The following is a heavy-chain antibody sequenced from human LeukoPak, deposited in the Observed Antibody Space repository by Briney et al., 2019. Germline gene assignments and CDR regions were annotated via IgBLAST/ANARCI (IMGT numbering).Heavy chain of an antibody. CDR1: GFTFSDYY. CDR2: ISSSSSYT. V-gene: IGHV3-11*06. J-gene: IGHJ4*02. CDR3: TRGSGNYLLFDY. D-gene: IGHD1-7*01. Sequence: GGSLRLSCAASGFTFSDYYMSWIRQAPGKGLEWVSYISSSSSYTNYADSVKGRFTISRDNAKNSLYLQINSLRVDDTAVYYCTRGSGNYLLFDYWGQGTLVTVSS.